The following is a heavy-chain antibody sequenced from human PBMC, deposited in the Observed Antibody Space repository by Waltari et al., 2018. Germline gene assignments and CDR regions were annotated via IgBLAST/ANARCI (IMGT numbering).Heavy chain of an antibody. D-gene: IGHD3-16*01. CDR1: GFTFMSYA. J-gene: IGHJ4*02. CDR3: ARGPLGGLYAGDYFDY. CDR2: INADNGST. V-gene: IGHV1-3*01. Sequence: QVQLVQSGAEVKKPGASVKISCKAVGFTFMSYAFPWVGQAPGQTLEGRGWINADNGSTKYSEKLQGRVTITRDRYTGTAYMELSSLRSEDTAKYFCARGPLGGLYAGDYFDYWGQGTLVSVSP.